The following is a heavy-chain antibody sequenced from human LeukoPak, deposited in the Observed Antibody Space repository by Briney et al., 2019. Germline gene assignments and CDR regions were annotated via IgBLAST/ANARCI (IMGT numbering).Heavy chain of an antibody. CDR3: AKDNYGSGSYYPRDHLYYFDY. CDR1: GFTFDDYT. V-gene: IGHV3-43*01. Sequence: GGSLRLSCAASGFTFDDYTMHWVRQAPGKGLEWVSLISWDGGSTYYADSVKGRFTISRDNSKNSLYLQMNSLRTEDTALYYCAKDNYGSGSYYPRDHLYYFDYWGRGTLVTVSS. CDR2: ISWDGGST. J-gene: IGHJ4*02. D-gene: IGHD3-10*01.